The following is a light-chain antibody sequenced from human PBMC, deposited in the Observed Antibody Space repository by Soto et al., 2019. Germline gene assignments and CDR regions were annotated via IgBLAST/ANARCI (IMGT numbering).Light chain of an antibody. CDR2: GAS. CDR1: QSVSSN. Sequence: EIVMTQSPATLSVCPGERATLSCRASQSVSSNLAWYQQKPGQAPRLLVYGASTRDTGIPVRFSGSGSGTEFTLTISSLQSEDFAVYYCQQYNNWPGTFGQGTKVEIK. CDR3: QQYNNWPGT. V-gene: IGKV3-15*01. J-gene: IGKJ1*01.